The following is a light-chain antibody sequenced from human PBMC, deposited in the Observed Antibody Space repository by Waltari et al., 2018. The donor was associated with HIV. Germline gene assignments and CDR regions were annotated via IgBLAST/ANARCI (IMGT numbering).Light chain of an antibody. J-gene: IGLJ1*01. Sequence: HSVLTQPPSLSGAHGQRAPIPCTGRSSNTGAGYDVHWYQHLPGTSPKLRIYGNPNRPAGVPDRFSGSKSGTSASLAITGLQAEDEADYYCQSYDSSLSGFVFGTGTKVTVL. CDR3: QSYDSSLSGFV. CDR2: GNP. CDR1: SSNTGAGYD. V-gene: IGLV1-40*01.